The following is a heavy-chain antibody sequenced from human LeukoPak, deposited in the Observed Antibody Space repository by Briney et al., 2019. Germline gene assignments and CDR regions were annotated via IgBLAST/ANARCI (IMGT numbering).Heavy chain of an antibody. CDR2: IIPILGIA. Sequence: SVKVSCKASGGTFSSYAISWMRQAPGQGLEWMGRIIPILGIANYAQKFQGRVTITADKSTSTAYMELSSLRSEDTAVYYCARERGGSYSDYWGQGTLVTVSS. V-gene: IGHV1-69*04. CDR3: ARERGGSYSDY. J-gene: IGHJ4*02. D-gene: IGHD1-26*01. CDR1: GGTFSSYA.